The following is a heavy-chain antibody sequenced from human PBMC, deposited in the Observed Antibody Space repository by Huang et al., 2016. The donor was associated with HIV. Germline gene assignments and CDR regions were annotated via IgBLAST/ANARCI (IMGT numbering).Heavy chain of an antibody. V-gene: IGHV3-74*01. J-gene: IGHJ4*02. Sequence: EVQLVESGGGLVQPGGSLRLSCAASGFSISRYWMHWVGQAPGKGLAWWSSINRDGSSTSCADSVKGRFTISRDNANNTLDLQMNSLRAEDTAVYYCARDPRIQSWLNFFDYWGQGTLVSVSS. CDR2: INRDGSST. CDR1: GFSISRYW. D-gene: IGHD3-22*01. CDR3: ARDPRIQSWLNFFDY.